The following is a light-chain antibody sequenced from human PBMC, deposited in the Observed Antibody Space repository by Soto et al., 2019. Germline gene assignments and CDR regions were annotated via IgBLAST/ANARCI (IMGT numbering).Light chain of an antibody. Sequence: DIQMTQAPSTLSASVGDRVTITCRASQSISTWLAWYQQKPGNAPKLLIFDASNLESGVPSRFSGSGSGTEFTLTIDSLQPDDFATYYCQQYNSSWTFGQGTNVEV. CDR1: QSISTW. CDR3: QQYNSSWT. J-gene: IGKJ1*01. V-gene: IGKV1-5*01. CDR2: DAS.